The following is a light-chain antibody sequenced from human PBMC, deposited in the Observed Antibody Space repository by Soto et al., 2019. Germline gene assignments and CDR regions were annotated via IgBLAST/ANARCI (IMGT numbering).Light chain of an antibody. J-gene: IGKJ1*01. CDR1: QSVSSSY. CDR2: GAS. Sequence: EIVLTQSPGTLSLSPGERATLSCRASQSVSSSYLAWYQQKPGQAPRLLIYGASSRATGIPDMFSGSGSGTDFTLTISRLEPEDFAVYYCQQYGSSSWTFGQGTKAEIK. V-gene: IGKV3-20*01. CDR3: QQYGSSSWT.